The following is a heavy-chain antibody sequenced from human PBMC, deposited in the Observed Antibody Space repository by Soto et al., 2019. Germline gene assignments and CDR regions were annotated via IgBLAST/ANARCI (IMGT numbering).Heavy chain of an antibody. CDR1: GGSVSSHLYY. V-gene: IGHV4-61*01. Sequence: QVQLQESGPGLVKPSDTLSLTCSVSGGSVSSHLYYWGWIRQPPGNGLEWIANVYYNGITNYNPSLKSRVTISLDTSKNQFSLKLSSVTAADTAVYYCARVDYGDYPWFDPWGQGTPVTVSS. CDR2: VYYNGIT. D-gene: IGHD4-17*01. J-gene: IGHJ5*02. CDR3: ARVDYGDYPWFDP.